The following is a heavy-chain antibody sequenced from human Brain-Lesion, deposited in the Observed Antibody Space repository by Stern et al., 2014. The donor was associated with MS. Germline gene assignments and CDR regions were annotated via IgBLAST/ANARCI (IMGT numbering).Heavy chain of an antibody. Sequence: QVQLQQWGAGLLKPSETLSLTCAVYGGSFSGYYWSWIRQPPGKGLEWIGEVNHSGGTNYNPSLKVRVPISLKRPNAQFPLNLPSVTAADTAVYYWAHLTGTRHIWGQGTLVTVSS. V-gene: IGHV4-34*01. CDR1: GGSFSGYY. D-gene: IGHD1-20*01. CDR3: AHLTGTRHI. CDR2: VNHSGGT. J-gene: IGHJ4*02.